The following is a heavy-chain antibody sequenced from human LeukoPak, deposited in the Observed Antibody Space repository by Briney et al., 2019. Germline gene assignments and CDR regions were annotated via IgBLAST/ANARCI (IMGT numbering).Heavy chain of an antibody. CDR3: ARDPCSSINCPLRF. V-gene: IGHV4-34*01. J-gene: IGHJ4*02. Sequence: SETLSLACAVSGGSLSGSYCTWVRQSPGEGLEWIGEINHSGRTNYNPSLQSRVTISLDTTRSQFSLILRSVTAADTAVYYCARDPCSSINCPLRFWGQGTLVTVSS. CDR1: GGSLSGSY. CDR2: INHSGRT. D-gene: IGHD2-2*01.